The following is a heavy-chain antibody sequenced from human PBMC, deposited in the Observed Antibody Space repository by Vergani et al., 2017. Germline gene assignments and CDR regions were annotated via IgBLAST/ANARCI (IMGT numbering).Heavy chain of an antibody. Sequence: QVQLQQWGAGLLKPSETLSLTCAVYGGSFSGYYWSWIRQPPGKGLEWIGEINHSGSTNYNPSLKSRVTISVATSNNQFSMKLSSVTAADTAVYYCASLGRGEKVVPADTLPTDWFDPWGQGTLVTVSA. CDR3: ASLGRGEKVVPADTLPTDWFDP. CDR2: INHSGST. J-gene: IGHJ5*02. CDR1: GGSFSGYY. V-gene: IGHV4-34*01. D-gene: IGHD2-2*01.